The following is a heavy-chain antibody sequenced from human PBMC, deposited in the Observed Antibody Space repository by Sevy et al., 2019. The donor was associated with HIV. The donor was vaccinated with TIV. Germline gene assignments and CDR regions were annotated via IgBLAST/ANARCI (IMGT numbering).Heavy chain of an antibody. V-gene: IGHV3-30*18. CDR1: GFTFSSYG. CDR3: AKDGDYYGSGSYDGPFDY. D-gene: IGHD3-10*01. J-gene: IGHJ4*02. CDR2: ISYDGSNK. Sequence: GGSLRLSCAASGFTFSSYGMHWVRQAPGKGLEWVAVISYDGSNKYYADSVKGRFTNSRDNSKNTLYLQMNSLRAEDTAVYYCAKDGDYYGSGSYDGPFDYWGQGTLVTVSS.